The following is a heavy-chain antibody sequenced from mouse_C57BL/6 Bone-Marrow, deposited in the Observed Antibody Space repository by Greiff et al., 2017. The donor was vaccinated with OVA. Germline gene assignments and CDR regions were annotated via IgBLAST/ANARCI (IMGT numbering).Heavy chain of an antibody. CDR1: GYTFTSYW. CDR3: ARLGITTVVERFFDY. J-gene: IGHJ2*01. CDR2: IDPSDSYT. D-gene: IGHD1-1*01. Sequence: QVQLQQPGAELVRPGTSVKLSCKASGYTFTSYWMHWVKQRPGQGLEWLGVIDPSDSYTNYKQKFKGKAPLTVDTASSTAYMQLSSLTSEDSAVYYCARLGITTVVERFFDYWGQGTTLTVSS. V-gene: IGHV1-59*01.